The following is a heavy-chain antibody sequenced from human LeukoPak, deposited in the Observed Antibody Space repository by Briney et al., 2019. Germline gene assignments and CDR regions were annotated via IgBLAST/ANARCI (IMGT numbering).Heavy chain of an antibody. CDR1: GFTFSSYG. V-gene: IGHV3-23*01. J-gene: IGHJ4*02. Sequence: GGSLRLSCAASGFTFSSYGMSWVRQAPGKGLEWVSGISGNGGSTYYADSVKGRFTISRDNSKNMLYLQMNSLRAEDTAIYHCARWPPRDYYDSSGYPFGDYWGQGTLVTVSS. CDR3: ARWPPRDYYDSSGYPFGDY. CDR2: ISGNGGST. D-gene: IGHD3-22*01.